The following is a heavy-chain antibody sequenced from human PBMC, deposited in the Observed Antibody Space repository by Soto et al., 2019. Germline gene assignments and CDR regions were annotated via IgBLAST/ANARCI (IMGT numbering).Heavy chain of an antibody. J-gene: IGHJ4*02. V-gene: IGHV5-51*01. CDR1: GYNFNTYW. CDR2: IYPGDSDT. CDR3: ATSTVSYVDIVSSTTRGYFDH. Sequence: PGESLKISCEGSGYNFNTYWIGWVRQMPGKGLEWMALIYPGDSDTRYSPSFEGQVTLSIDRSISTAYLQWSSLKASDTAIYYCATSTVSYVDIVSSTTRGYFDHWGQGTLVTVSP. D-gene: IGHD5-12*01.